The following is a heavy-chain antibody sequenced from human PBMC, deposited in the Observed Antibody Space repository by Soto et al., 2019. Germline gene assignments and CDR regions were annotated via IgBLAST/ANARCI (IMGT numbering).Heavy chain of an antibody. CDR2: IKQDGSEK. Sequence: VQLVESGGGLVQPGGSLRLSCAASGFTFSSYWMSWVRQAPGKGLEWVANIKQDGSEKYYVDSVKGRFTISRDNAKNSLYLQMNSLRAEDTAVYYCARYYDFWSGPRRGAWFDPWGQGTLVTVSS. J-gene: IGHJ5*02. CDR1: GFTFSSYW. D-gene: IGHD3-3*01. V-gene: IGHV3-7*05. CDR3: ARYYDFWSGPRRGAWFDP.